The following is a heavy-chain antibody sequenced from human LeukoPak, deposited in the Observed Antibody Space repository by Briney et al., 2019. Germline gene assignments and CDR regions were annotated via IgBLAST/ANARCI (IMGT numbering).Heavy chain of an antibody. Sequence: GGSLRLSCAASGFTFSSYAMSWVRQAPGKGLEWVSAISGSGGSTYYADSVKGRFTISRDNSKNTLYLQMNSLRAEDTAIYYCAKDPFKPPYLSDYWGQGTLVTVSS. CDR3: AKDPFKPPYLSDY. CDR2: ISGSGGST. CDR1: GFTFSSYA. J-gene: IGHJ4*02. V-gene: IGHV3-23*01. D-gene: IGHD1-14*01.